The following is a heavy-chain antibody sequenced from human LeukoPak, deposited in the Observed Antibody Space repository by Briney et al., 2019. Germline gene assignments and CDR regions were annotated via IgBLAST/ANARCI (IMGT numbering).Heavy chain of an antibody. D-gene: IGHD4-17*01. J-gene: IGHJ4*02. V-gene: IGHV4-34*01. CDR3: ARGLSKEVRYDY. CDR1: GGSFSGYY. CDR2: INHSGST. Sequence: PSETLSLTCAVYGGSFSGYYWSWIRQPPGKGLEWIGEINHSGSTNYNPSLKSRVTISVDTSKNQFSLKLSSVTAADTAVYYCARGLSKEVRYDYWGQGTLVTVSS.